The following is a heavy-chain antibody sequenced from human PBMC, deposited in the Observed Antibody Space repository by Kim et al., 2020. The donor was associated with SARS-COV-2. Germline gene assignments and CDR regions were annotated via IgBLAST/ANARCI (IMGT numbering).Heavy chain of an antibody. CDR2: DGDST. CDR3: AKGSDN. Sequence: DGDSTYYADTVKGRFTISRGNSKNSLYLQMNSLRTEDTALYYCAKGSDNWGQGTLVTVSS. V-gene: IGHV3-43*01. J-gene: IGHJ4*02.